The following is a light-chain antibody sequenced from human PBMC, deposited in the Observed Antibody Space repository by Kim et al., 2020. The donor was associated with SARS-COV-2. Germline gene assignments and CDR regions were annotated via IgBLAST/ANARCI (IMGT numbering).Light chain of an antibody. CDR1: SSDVGAYNY. Sequence: QSALTQPASVSGSPGQSITISCTGTSSDVGAYNYVSWYQQHPGKAPKLMIYDVSKRPSGVSNRFSGSKSGNTASLTISGLQAEDEGHDYCGSHSSSNTPWVFGGGTQLTVL. J-gene: IGLJ3*02. CDR3: GSHSSSNTPWV. V-gene: IGLV2-14*01. CDR2: DVS.